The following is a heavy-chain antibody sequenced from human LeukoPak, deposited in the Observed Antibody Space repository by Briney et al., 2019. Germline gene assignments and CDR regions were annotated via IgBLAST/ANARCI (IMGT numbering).Heavy chain of an antibody. Sequence: GASVKVSCKASGYTFTIYYMHWVRQAPRQGLEWMGIINPSGGSTSYAQKFQGRVTMTRDTSTSTVYMELSSLRSEDTAVYYCARGSIAAAPPFDPWGQGTLVTVSS. CDR2: INPSGGST. CDR1: GYTFTIYY. V-gene: IGHV1-46*01. CDR3: ARGSIAAAPPFDP. D-gene: IGHD6-13*01. J-gene: IGHJ5*02.